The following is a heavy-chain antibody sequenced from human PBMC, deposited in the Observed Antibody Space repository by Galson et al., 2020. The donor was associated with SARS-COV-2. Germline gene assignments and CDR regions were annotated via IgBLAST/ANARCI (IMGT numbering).Heavy chain of an antibody. Sequence: NSGGSLRLSCAASGFTFSSYSMNWVRQAPGKGLEWVSSISSSSSYIYYADSVKGRFTISRDNAKNSLYLQMNSLRAEDTAVYYCARSFRAENDYGDYPDYWGQGTLVTVSS. CDR3: ARSFRAENDYGDYPDY. D-gene: IGHD4-17*01. CDR2: ISSSSSYI. V-gene: IGHV3-21*01. CDR1: GFTFSSYS. J-gene: IGHJ4*02.